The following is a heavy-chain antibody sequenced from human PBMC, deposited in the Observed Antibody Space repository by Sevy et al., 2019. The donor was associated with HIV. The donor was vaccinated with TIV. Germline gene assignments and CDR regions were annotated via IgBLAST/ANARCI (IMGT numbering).Heavy chain of an antibody. V-gene: IGHV3-33*01. J-gene: IGHJ4*02. Sequence: GGSLRLSCAASGFRFNEYGMHWVRQAPGTGLEWVAVIWFDGSPKYYADSVRGRFTISRDLSKNTVSLQMKNLRAEDTAEYFCARGTDIDNYDNSANYGHADYWGQGTQVTVSS. CDR2: IWFDGSPK. CDR3: ARGTDIDNYDNSANYGHADY. D-gene: IGHD3-9*01. CDR1: GFRFNEYG.